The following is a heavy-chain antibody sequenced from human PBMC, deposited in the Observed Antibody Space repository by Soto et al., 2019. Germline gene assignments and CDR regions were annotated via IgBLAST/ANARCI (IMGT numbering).Heavy chain of an antibody. V-gene: IGHV1-2*02. CDR3: ARSPLVYAYYYYGMDV. CDR1: GYTFTGYY. D-gene: IGHD2-8*01. CDR2: INPNSGGT. J-gene: IGHJ6*02. Sequence: GASVKVSCKASGYTFTGYYMHWVRQAPGQGLEWMGWINPNSGGTNYAQKFQGRVTMTRDTSISTAYMELSRLRSDDTAVYYCARSPLVYAYYYYGMDVWGQGTTVTVSS.